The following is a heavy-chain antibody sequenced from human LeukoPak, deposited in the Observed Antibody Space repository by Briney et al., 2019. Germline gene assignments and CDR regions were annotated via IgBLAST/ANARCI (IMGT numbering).Heavy chain of an antibody. Sequence: ASVKVSCKASGGTFSSYAMSWVRQAPGQGLEWMGRIIPILGIANYAQKFQGRVTITADKSTSTAYMELSSLRSEDTAVYYCARVVDDSRSDYFDYWGQGTLVTVSS. D-gene: IGHD3-22*01. CDR1: GGTFSSYA. CDR3: ARVVDDSRSDYFDY. J-gene: IGHJ4*02. V-gene: IGHV1-69*04. CDR2: IIPILGIA.